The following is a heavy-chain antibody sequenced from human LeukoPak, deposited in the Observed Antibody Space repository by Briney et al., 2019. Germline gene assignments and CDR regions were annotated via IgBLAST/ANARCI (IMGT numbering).Heavy chain of an antibody. D-gene: IGHD6-13*01. CDR2: INPNSGVT. CDR1: GHTFTGYY. J-gene: IGHJ6*03. V-gene: IGHV1-2*02. Sequence: ASVKVSCKASGHTFTGYYMHWVRQAPGQGLEWMGWINPNSGVTNYAQKFQGRVTMTRDTSISTAYMELSRLTSDDTAVYYCARDPERGAAALGYYYYYMDVWGKGTTVTISS. CDR3: ARDPERGAAALGYYYYYMDV.